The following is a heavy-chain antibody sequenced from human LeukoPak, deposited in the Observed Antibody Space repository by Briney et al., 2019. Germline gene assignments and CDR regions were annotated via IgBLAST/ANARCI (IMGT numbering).Heavy chain of an antibody. CDR3: AREDYYGSGSYYMDFDY. CDR1: GFTSSSYS. V-gene: IGHV3-21*01. Sequence: GGSLRLSCAASGFTSSSYSMNWVRQAPGKGLEWVSSISSSSSYIYYADSVKGRFTISRDNAKNSLYLQMNSLRAEDTAVYYCAREDYYGSGSYYMDFDYWGQGTLVTVSS. J-gene: IGHJ4*02. CDR2: ISSSSSYI. D-gene: IGHD3-10*01.